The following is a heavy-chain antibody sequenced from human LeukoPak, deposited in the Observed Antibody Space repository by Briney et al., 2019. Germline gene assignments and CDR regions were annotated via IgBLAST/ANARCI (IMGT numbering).Heavy chain of an antibody. CDR1: GFPFSNYW. Sequence: GGALILSCAASGFPFSNYWMHWVRQAPGKGLVWVSRINSDGINTSYADSVKGRFPISRDNAKNTLNLQMNSLRAEDTAVYYCARDLGQYYDTSDNWFDPWGQGTLVTVSS. D-gene: IGHD3-22*01. CDR3: ARDLGQYYDTSDNWFDP. V-gene: IGHV3-74*01. CDR2: INSDGINT. J-gene: IGHJ5*02.